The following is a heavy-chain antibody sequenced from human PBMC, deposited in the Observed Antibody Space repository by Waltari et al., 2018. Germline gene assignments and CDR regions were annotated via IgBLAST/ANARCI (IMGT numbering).Heavy chain of an antibody. Sequence: QVQLQQWGAGLLKPSETLSLTCAVYGGSFSGYYWSWIRQPPGKGLEWIGEINHSGSTNYTPSLKSRVTISVGTSKNQFSLKLSSVTAADTAVYYCASGPRSWFDYWGQGTLVTVSS. J-gene: IGHJ4*02. CDR1: GGSFSGYY. V-gene: IGHV4-34*01. CDR3: ASGPRSWFDY. D-gene: IGHD6-13*01. CDR2: INHSGST.